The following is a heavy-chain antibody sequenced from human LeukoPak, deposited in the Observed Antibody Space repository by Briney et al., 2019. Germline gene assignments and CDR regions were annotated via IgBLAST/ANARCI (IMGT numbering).Heavy chain of an antibody. V-gene: IGHV1-18*01. D-gene: IGHD3-16*01. Sequence: GASVKVSCKASGYTFTSYGISWVRQAPGQGLEWMGWISAYNGNTNYAQKLQGRVTMTTDTSTSTAYMELRSLRSDDTAVYYCARDIGDTSPGLIDYWGQGTLVAVSS. CDR2: ISAYNGNT. J-gene: IGHJ4*02. CDR1: GYTFTSYG. CDR3: ARDIGDTSPGLIDY.